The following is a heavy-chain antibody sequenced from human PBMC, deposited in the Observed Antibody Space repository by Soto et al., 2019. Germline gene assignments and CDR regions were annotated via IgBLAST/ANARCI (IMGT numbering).Heavy chain of an antibody. CDR2: ISSSGGST. V-gene: IGHV3-23*01. CDR3: AKVGVTAICYYFDY. D-gene: IGHD2-21*02. CDR1: GFTFRSYA. Sequence: PGGSLRLSCAASGFTFRSYAMSWVRQAPGKGLEWVSAISSSGGSTYYADSVKGRFTISRDNSKNTLYLQMNSLRAEDTAVYYCAKVGVTAICYYFDYWGQGTLVTVSS. J-gene: IGHJ4*02.